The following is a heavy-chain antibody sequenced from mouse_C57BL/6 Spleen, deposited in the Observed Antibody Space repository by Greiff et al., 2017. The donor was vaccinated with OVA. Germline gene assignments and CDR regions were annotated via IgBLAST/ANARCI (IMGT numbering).Heavy chain of an antibody. J-gene: IGHJ2*01. V-gene: IGHV1-81*01. CDR1: GYTFTSYG. CDR2: IYPRSGNT. D-gene: IGHD2-4*01. CDR3: ARAEGLRRSSYFDY. Sequence: VMLVESGAELARPGASVKLSCKASGYTFTSYGISWVKQRTGQGLEWIGEIYPRSGNTYYNEKFKGKATLTADKSSSTAYMELRSLTSEDSAVYFCARAEGLRRSSYFDYWGQGTTLTVSS.